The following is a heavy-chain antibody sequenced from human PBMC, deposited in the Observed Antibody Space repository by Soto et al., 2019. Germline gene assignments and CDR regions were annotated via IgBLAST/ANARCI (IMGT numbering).Heavy chain of an antibody. V-gene: IGHV4-39*07. Sequence: SETLSLTCTVSGGSISSTNYYWGWIRQPAGKGLEWFGCIYDSGSTIYNPSLKSRVTISVDTSKNQFSLKLSSVTAADTAVYYCAREPYYYDSSGYYLSQGLDYWGQGTLVTVSS. D-gene: IGHD3-22*01. CDR2: IYDSGST. CDR1: GGSISSTNYY. J-gene: IGHJ4*02. CDR3: AREPYYYDSSGYYLSQGLDY.